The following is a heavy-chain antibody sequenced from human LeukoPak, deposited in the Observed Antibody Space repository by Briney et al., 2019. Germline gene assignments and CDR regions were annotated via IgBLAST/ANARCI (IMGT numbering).Heavy chain of an antibody. D-gene: IGHD6-13*01. CDR3: ARARSSSWYPNWFDP. J-gene: IGHJ5*02. CDR1: GFTFRNYG. Sequence: GTSLRLSCAASGFTFRNYGMHWVRQAPGKGLEWVAVISYDGSNKYYADSVKGRFTISRDNSKNTLYLQMNSLRAEDTAVYYCARARSSSWYPNWFDPWGQGTLVTVSS. V-gene: IGHV3-30*19. CDR2: ISYDGSNK.